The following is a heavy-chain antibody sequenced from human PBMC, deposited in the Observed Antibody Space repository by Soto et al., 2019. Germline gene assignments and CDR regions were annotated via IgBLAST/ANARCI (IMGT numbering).Heavy chain of an antibody. CDR3: ARMATYGTLNWFDT. J-gene: IGHJ5*02. D-gene: IGHD1-1*01. Sequence: QVQLVQSGAEVQRPGASVKVSCRASGYAFADYDISWVRQAPGQGLEWMGWMNPNSANTGYAQKFQGRVSMTRDMSISTAYMELSRLRPEAAAIYYCARMATYGTLNWFDTWGQGALVTVSS. CDR2: MNPNSANT. CDR1: GYAFADYD. V-gene: IGHV1-8*01.